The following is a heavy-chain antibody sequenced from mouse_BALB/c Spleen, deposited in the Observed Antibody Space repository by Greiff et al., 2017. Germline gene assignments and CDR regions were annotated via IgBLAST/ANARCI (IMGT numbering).Heavy chain of an antibody. V-gene: IGHV1-9*01. Sequence: VQLQQSGAELMKPGASVKISCKATGYTFSSYWIEWVKQRPGHGLEWIGEILPGSGSTNYNEKFKGKATFTADTSSNTAYMQLSSLTSEDSAVYYCARGSSGFLFDYWGQGTTLTVSS. CDR2: ILPGSGST. D-gene: IGHD3-1*01. CDR1: GYTFSSYW. CDR3: ARGSSGFLFDY. J-gene: IGHJ2*01.